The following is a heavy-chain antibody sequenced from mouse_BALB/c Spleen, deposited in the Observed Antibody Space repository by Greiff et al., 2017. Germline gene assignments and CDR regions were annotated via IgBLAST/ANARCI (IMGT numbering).Heavy chain of an antibody. V-gene: IGHV5-17*02. CDR3: ARSSPYEYEAWFAY. D-gene: IGHD2-4*01. J-gene: IGHJ3*01. CDR2: ISSGSSTI. CDR1: GFTFSSFG. Sequence: EVQRVESGGGLVQPGGSRKLSCAASGFTFSSFGMHWVRQAPEKGLEWVAYISSGSSTIYYADTVKGRFTISRDNPKNTLFLQMTSLRSEDTAMYYCARSSPYEYEAWFAYWGQGTLVTVSA.